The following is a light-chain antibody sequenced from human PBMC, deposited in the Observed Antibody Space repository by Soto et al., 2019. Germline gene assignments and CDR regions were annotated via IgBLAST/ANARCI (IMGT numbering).Light chain of an antibody. CDR1: QSVASN. J-gene: IGKJ1*01. V-gene: IGKV3-15*01. Sequence: IVMTQSPATLSVSPGESATLSCRASQSVASNLAWYQQRPGLPPRLLIYDASTRATGISARFSGSGSGTEFTLTSSSLQSEEFAVYFCQQYKDSPRTFGQGTKVEIK. CDR3: QQYKDSPRT. CDR2: DAS.